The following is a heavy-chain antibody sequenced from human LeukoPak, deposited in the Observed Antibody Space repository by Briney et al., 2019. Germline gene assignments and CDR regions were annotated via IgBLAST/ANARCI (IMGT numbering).Heavy chain of an antibody. J-gene: IGHJ5*02. Sequence: GRSLRLSCVASGFTLSSNWMHWVRPAPGKGLEWVSRIKNDGSRTTYADSVKGRFTISRDNARNTLYLQMSSLRAEDTAVYYCVRSDWFDPWGQGTLVTVSS. CDR2: IKNDGSRT. CDR3: VRSDWFDP. CDR1: GFTLSSNW. V-gene: IGHV3-74*03.